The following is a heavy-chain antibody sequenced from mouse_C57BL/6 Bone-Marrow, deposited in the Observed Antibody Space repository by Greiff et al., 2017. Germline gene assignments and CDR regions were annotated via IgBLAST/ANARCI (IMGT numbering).Heavy chain of an antibody. D-gene: IGHD1-1*01. CDR3: AVWGDYYGSSYFWDIDV. CDR2: IYPRSGNT. CDR1: GYTFTSYG. J-gene: IGHJ1*03. Sequence: VQLQQSGAELARPGASVKLSCKASGYTFTSYGISWVKQRTGQGLEWIGEIYPRSGNTYYNEKFKGKATLTADKSSSTAYMELRSLISEDSAVYCCAVWGDYYGSSYFWDIDVWGTGTTVTVSS. V-gene: IGHV1-81*01.